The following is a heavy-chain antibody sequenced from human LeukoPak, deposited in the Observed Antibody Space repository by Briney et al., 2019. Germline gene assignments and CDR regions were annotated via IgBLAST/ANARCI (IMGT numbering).Heavy chain of an antibody. J-gene: IGHJ3*02. V-gene: IGHV4-59*08. CDR2: IYYSGST. D-gene: IGHD2-21*02. CDR3: ARQFGVKYCGGDCSLGGFDI. Sequence: SETLSLTCTVSGGSISSYYWSWIRQPPGKGLEWIGYIYYSGSTNYNPSLKSRVTISVDTSKNQFSLKLSSVTAADTAVYYCARQFGVKYCGGDCSLGGFDIWGQGTMVTVSS. CDR1: GGSISSYY.